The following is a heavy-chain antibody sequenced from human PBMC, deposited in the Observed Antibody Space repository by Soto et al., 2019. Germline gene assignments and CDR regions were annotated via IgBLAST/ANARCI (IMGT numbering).Heavy chain of an antibody. V-gene: IGHV4-59*01. CDR2: IYYSGST. CDR1: GGSISSYY. CDR3: ATTGTTGLDYYYYGMDV. Sequence: SETLSLTCTVSGGSISSYYWSWIWQPPGKGLEWIGYIYYSGSTNYNPSLKSRVTISVDTSKNQFSLKLSSVTAADTAVYYSATTGTTGLDYYYYGMDVWGQGTTVTVSS. D-gene: IGHD1-1*01. J-gene: IGHJ6*02.